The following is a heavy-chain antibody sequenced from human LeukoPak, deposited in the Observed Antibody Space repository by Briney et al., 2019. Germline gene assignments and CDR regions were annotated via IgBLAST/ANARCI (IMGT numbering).Heavy chain of an antibody. V-gene: IGHV3-43*02. CDR2: ISGDGGST. CDR1: GFTFSSYA. J-gene: IGHJ4*02. CDR3: AKDYEDDFWSGFDY. Sequence: GGSLRLSCAASGFTFSSYAMSWVRQAPGKGLEWVSLISGDGGSTYYADSLKGRFTISRDNSKNSLYLQMNSLRTEDTALYYCAKDYEDDFWSGFDYWGQGTLVTVSS. D-gene: IGHD3-3*01.